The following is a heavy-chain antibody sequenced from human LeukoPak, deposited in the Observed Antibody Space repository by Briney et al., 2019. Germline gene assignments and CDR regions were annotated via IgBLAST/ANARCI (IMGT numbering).Heavy chain of an antibody. D-gene: IGHD5-12*01. CDR1: GFTFSDYY. V-gene: IGHV3-23*01. CDR3: ASWLRLGSKSVTADY. J-gene: IGHJ4*02. Sequence: PGGSLRLSCAASGFTFSDYYMSWVRQAPGKGLEWVSAISGSGGSTYYADSVKGRFTISRDNSKNTLYLQMNSLRAEDTAVYYCASWLRLGSKSVTADYWGQGTLVTVSS. CDR2: ISGSGGST.